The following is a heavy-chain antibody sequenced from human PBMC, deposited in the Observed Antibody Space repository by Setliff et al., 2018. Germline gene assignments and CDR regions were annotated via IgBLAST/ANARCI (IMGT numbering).Heavy chain of an antibody. CDR2: IKSKSDGGTI. D-gene: IGHD3-16*01. J-gene: IGHJ4*02. CDR3: ATAITCTATRRF. V-gene: IGHV3-15*01. Sequence: PGGSLRLSCAASGFTFSNAWMSWVRQAPGKGLEWVGRIKSKSDGGTIDYGAPVKGRFTISRDDSGNTLYLQMNSLNTEDTAVYYCATAITCTATRRFWGQGTLVTVSS. CDR1: GFTFSNAW.